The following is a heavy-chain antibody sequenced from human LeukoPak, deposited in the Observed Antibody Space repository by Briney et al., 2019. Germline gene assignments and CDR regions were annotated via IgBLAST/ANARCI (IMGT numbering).Heavy chain of an antibody. D-gene: IGHD6-6*01. J-gene: IGHJ4*02. V-gene: IGHV3-48*03. CDR3: AKDQGSSSSEATRAAY. CDR2: ISSSGSTI. Sequence: GGSLRLSCAASGFTFSGYEMNWVRQAPGKGLEWVSYISSSGSTIYYADSVKGRFTISRDNAKNTLYLQMNSLRAEDTAVYYCAKDQGSSSSEATRAAYWGQGTLVTVSS. CDR1: GFTFSGYE.